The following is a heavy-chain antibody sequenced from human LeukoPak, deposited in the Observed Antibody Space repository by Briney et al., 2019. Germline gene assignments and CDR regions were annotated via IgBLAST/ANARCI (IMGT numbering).Heavy chain of an antibody. CDR3: AKDIYGTGIQDAFDI. CDR2: ISSSSSYI. D-gene: IGHD1-1*01. Sequence: GGSLRLSCAASGFTFSSYSMNWVRQAPGKGLEWVSSISSSSSYIYYADSVKGRFTISRGNAKNSLYLQMNSLRAEDMALYFCAKDIYGTGIQDAFDIWGQGTMVTVSS. J-gene: IGHJ3*02. V-gene: IGHV3-21*04. CDR1: GFTFSSYS.